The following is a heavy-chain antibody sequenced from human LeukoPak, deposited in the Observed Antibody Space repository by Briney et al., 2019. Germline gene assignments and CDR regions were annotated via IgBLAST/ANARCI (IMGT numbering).Heavy chain of an antibody. Sequence: PGGSLRLSCAASGFTFSNYGMHWVRQAPGKGLEWVAVIWYDGSDKYYADSVKGRFTIYRDNSKNTVYLQMNSLRAEDTAVYYCAKGESSGYWGQGTLVTVSS. J-gene: IGHJ4*02. CDR1: GFTFSNYG. V-gene: IGHV3-33*06. CDR2: IWYDGSDK. D-gene: IGHD6-6*01. CDR3: AKGESSGY.